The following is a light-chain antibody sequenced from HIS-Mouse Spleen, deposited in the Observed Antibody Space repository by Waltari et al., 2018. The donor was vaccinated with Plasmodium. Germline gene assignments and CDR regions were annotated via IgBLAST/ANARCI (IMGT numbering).Light chain of an antibody. Sequence: QSVLTQPPSASGTPGQRVTISCSGIISRIGSNPVNWYQQLPGTAPKLLIYSNNQRPSGVPDRFSGSKSGTSASLAISGLQSEDEADYYCAAWDDSLNGVVFAGGTKLTVL. J-gene: IGLJ2*01. V-gene: IGLV1-44*01. CDR2: SNN. CDR3: AAWDDSLNGVV. CDR1: ISRIGSNP.